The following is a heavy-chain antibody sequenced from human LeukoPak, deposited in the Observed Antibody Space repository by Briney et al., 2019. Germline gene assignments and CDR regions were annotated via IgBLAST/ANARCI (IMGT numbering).Heavy chain of an antibody. D-gene: IGHD3-3*02. Sequence: GGTLRLSCAASGFTFSSYGMSWVRQAPGKGLEWVSAISGSGGSTYYADSVKGRFTISRDNSKNTLYLQMNSLRAEDTAVYYCVTAHFYAVGYWGQGTLVTVSS. CDR3: VTAHFYAVGY. CDR1: GFTFSSYG. CDR2: ISGSGGST. J-gene: IGHJ4*02. V-gene: IGHV3-23*01.